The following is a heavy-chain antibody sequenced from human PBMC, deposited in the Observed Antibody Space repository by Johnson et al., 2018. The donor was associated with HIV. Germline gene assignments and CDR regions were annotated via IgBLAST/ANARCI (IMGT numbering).Heavy chain of an antibody. D-gene: IGHD5-24*01. CDR2: ISYDGSNK. Sequence: QVQLVESGGGVVQPGRSLRLSCAASGFTFSSYAMHWVRQAPGKGLEWVAVISYDGSNKYYADSVKGRFTISRDNSKNTLYLQMNSLRAEDTAVYYRAGDQVVEMATIIGDDAFDIWGQGTMVTVSS. J-gene: IGHJ3*02. CDR1: GFTFSSYA. CDR3: AGDQVVEMATIIGDDAFDI. V-gene: IGHV3-30-3*01.